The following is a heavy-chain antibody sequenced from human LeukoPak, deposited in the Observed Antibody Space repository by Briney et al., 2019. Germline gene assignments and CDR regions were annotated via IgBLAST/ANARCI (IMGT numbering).Heavy chain of an antibody. D-gene: IGHD6-19*01. V-gene: IGHV3-53*01. Sequence: GGSLRLSCAASGFTVSSDYMSWDRQAPGKGLEWVSVIYSDGSTSYADSVKGRFTISRDNSKNTLYLQMNSLRAEDTAVYYCARALMDSSGWNYGMDVWGQGTTVTVSS. CDR1: GFTVSSDY. CDR3: ARALMDSSGWNYGMDV. J-gene: IGHJ6*02. CDR2: IYSDGST.